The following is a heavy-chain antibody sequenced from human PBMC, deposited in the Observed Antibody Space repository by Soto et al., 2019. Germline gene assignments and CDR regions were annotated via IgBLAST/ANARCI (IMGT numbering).Heavy chain of an antibody. D-gene: IGHD2-15*01. Sequence: GGSLRLSCAASGFTFSSYSMNWVRQAPGKGLEWVSYISSSSSTIYYADSVKGRFTISRDNAKNSLYLQMNSLRDEDTAVYYCAREPVVAADYGMDVWGQGTTVTVSS. V-gene: IGHV3-48*02. CDR2: ISSSSSTI. CDR3: AREPVVAADYGMDV. CDR1: GFTFSSYS. J-gene: IGHJ6*02.